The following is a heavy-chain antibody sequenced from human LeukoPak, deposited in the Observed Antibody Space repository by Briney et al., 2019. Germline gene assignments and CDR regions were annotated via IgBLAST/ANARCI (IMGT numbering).Heavy chain of an antibody. CDR3: ARGRKDYGDYYFDS. V-gene: IGHV1-69*13. CDR1: GGTFSSYA. CDR2: IIPIFGTA. J-gene: IGHJ4*02. Sequence: GASVKVSCRASGGTFSSYAISWVRQAPGQGLEWMGGIIPIFGTANYAQKFQGRVTITADESTSTAYMELRSLRSDDTAVYYCARGRKDYGDYYFDSWGQGTLVTVSS. D-gene: IGHD4-17*01.